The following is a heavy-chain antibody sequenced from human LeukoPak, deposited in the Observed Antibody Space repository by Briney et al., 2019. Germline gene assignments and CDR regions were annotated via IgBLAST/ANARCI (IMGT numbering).Heavy chain of an antibody. CDR3: ARGVPGQLLYCYYYYMDV. Sequence: SETLSLTCAVYGGSFSGYYWSWIRQPPGKGLEWIGEINHSGSTNYSPSLKSRVTISVDTSKNQFSLKLSSVTAADTAVYYCARGVPGQLLYCYYYYMDVWGKGTTVTVSS. D-gene: IGHD2-2*01. J-gene: IGHJ6*03. V-gene: IGHV4-34*01. CDR1: GGSFSGYY. CDR2: INHSGST.